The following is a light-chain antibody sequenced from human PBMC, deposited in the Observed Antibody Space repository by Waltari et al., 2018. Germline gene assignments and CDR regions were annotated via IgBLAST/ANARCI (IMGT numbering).Light chain of an antibody. CDR3: QSYDTNLSVV. V-gene: IGLV1-40*01. CDR2: GST. Sequence: QSVLTQPPSVSGAPGQRVTISCTGSGSNIGAGYDVHWYHQVPRTAPKLLIYGSTSRPLGVPDRFFGSTSGTSASLTITGLQVEDEGDYYCQSYDTNLSVVFGGGTKLTVL. CDR1: GSNIGAGYD. J-gene: IGLJ3*02.